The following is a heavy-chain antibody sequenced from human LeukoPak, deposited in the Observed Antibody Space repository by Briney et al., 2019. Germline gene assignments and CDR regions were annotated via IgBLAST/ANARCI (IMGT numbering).Heavy chain of an antibody. V-gene: IGHV3-23*01. CDR3: AKYANYYDSSGYYRDDAFDI. D-gene: IGHD3-22*01. CDR1: GFTFTNYV. CDR2: ISVGGGRT. Sequence: GGSLRLSCAASGFTFTNYVISWVRQAPGKGLQWVSTISVGGGRTHYADSVKGRFTISRDNSKNTLYLQMNSLRAEDTAVYYCAKYANYYDSSGYYRDDAFDIWGQGTMVTVSS. J-gene: IGHJ3*02.